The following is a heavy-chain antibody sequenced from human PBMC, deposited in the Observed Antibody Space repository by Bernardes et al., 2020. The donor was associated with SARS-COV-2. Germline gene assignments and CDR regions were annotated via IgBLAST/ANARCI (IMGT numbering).Heavy chain of an antibody. Sequence: GGSLRLSCAASGFTFDDYGMSWVRQAPGKGLEWVSGINWNGGSTGYADSVKGRFTISRDNAKNSLYLQMNSLRAEDTALYHCARGSCSGGSCYPGFDYWGQGTLVTVSS. CDR1: GFTFDDYG. D-gene: IGHD2-15*01. J-gene: IGHJ4*02. V-gene: IGHV3-20*01. CDR3: ARGSCSGGSCYPGFDY. CDR2: INWNGGST.